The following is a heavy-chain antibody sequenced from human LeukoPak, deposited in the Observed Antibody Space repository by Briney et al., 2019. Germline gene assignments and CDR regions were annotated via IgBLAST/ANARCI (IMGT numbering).Heavy chain of an antibody. CDR1: GGTFSSYA. Sequence: ASVKVSFKASGGTFSSYAISWVRQAPGQGLEWMGGIIPIFGTATYAQKFQGRVTITADESTSTAYMELSSLRSEDTAVYYCARDSVRRGISGWFDPWGQGTLVTVSS. J-gene: IGHJ5*02. D-gene: IGHD3-16*01. CDR2: IIPIFGTA. CDR3: ARDSVRRGISGWFDP. V-gene: IGHV1-69*13.